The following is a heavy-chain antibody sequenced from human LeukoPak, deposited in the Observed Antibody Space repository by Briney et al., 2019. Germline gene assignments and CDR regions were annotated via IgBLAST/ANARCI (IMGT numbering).Heavy chain of an antibody. V-gene: IGHV3-30*03. CDR3: ARDLAPRIAAAGTGWFDP. CDR2: ISYDGSNK. Sequence: GGSLRLSCAASGFTFNSYVMHWVRQAPGKGLEWVAVISYDGSNKYYADSLKGRFTISRDNSKNTLYLQMNSLRAEDTAVYYCARDLAPRIAAAGTGWFDPWGQGTLVTVSS. D-gene: IGHD6-13*01. J-gene: IGHJ5*02. CDR1: GFTFNSYV.